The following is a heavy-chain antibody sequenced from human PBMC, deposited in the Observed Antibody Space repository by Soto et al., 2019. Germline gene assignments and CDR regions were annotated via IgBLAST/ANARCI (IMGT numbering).Heavy chain of an antibody. CDR3: ARDAVTMVRGVIVNWYFDL. CDR2: ISSASSTI. CDR1: GFTFSSDS. V-gene: IGHV3-48*02. D-gene: IGHD3-10*01. J-gene: IGHJ2*01. Sequence: EVQLVESGGALVQPGGSLRLSCAASGFTFSSDSMNWVRRAPGKGLEWLSYISSASSTIYYADSVKGRFTISRENGKNSLYLQMDSLRDEDTAVYYCARDAVTMVRGVIVNWYFDLWGRGTLVTVSS.